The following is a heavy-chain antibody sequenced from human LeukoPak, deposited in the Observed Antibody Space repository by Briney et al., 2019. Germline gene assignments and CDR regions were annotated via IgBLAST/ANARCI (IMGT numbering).Heavy chain of an antibody. D-gene: IGHD5-24*01. J-gene: IGHJ4*02. CDR1: GFTFSSYA. CDR3: ARDFFVEMATIVGDY. Sequence: QPGRSLRLSCAASGFTFSSYAMHRVRQAPGKGLEGVAVISYDGSNKYYADSVKGRFTISRDNSKNTLYLQMNSLRAEDTAVYYCARDFFVEMATIVGDYWGQGTLVTVSS. CDR2: ISYDGSNK. V-gene: IGHV3-30-3*01.